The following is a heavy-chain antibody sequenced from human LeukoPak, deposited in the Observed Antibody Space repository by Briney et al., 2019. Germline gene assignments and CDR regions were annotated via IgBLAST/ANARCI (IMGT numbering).Heavy chain of an antibody. CDR1: GFTFSSYS. V-gene: IGHV3-21*01. CDR2: ISSSSSYI. J-gene: IGHJ4*02. CDR3: ASSKYNWNYHDY. Sequence: GSLRLSCAASGFTFSSYSMNWVRQAPGKGLEWVSSISSSSSYIYYADSVKGRFTISRDNAKNSLYLQMNSLRAEDTAVYYCASSKYNWNYHDYWGQGTLVTVSS. D-gene: IGHD1-7*01.